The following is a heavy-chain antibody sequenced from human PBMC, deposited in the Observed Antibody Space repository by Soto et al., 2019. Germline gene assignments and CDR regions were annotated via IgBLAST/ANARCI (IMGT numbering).Heavy chain of an antibody. Sequence: ASVKVSCKASGYTFTSYGISWVRQAPGQGLEWMGWISAYNGNTNYAQKLQGRVTMTTDTSTSTAYKELRSLRSEATAVYYCARQPLPRGDWFDPWGQGTLVTVSS. CDR3: ARQPLPRGDWFDP. J-gene: IGHJ5*02. V-gene: IGHV1-18*04. CDR2: ISAYNGNT. D-gene: IGHD2-15*01. CDR1: GYTFTSYG.